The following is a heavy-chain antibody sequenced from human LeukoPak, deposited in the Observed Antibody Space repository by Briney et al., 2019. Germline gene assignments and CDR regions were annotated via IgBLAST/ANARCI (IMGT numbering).Heavy chain of an antibody. CDR2: IYYSGRT. V-gene: IGHV4-59*08. D-gene: IGHD3-10*01. CDR1: GGSISSYY. Sequence: NSSETLSLTCTVAGGSISSYYWIWLRQPPGKGLEWIGDIYYSGRTNYNPSLKSRVTTSLDTSQNLCSLKLTSVTAADTAVYYCVGEEYGTGSYYKSSDWGQGTLVTVSS. CDR3: VGEEYGTGSYYKSSD. J-gene: IGHJ4*02.